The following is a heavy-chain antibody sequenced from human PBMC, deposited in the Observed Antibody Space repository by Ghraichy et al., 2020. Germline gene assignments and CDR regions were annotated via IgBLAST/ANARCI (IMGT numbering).Heavy chain of an antibody. J-gene: IGHJ5*02. CDR1: GFTFSSYD. CDR2: IGTAGDP. Sequence: GGSLRLSCAASGFTFSSYDMHWVRQATGKGLEWVSAIGTAGDPYYPGSVKGRFTISRENAKNSLYLQMNSLRAGDTAVYYCASREAPGSRTVAGTVLHVGRKNWFDPWGQGTLVTVSS. D-gene: IGHD6-19*01. CDR3: ASREAPGSRTVAGTVLHVGRKNWFDP. V-gene: IGHV3-13*05.